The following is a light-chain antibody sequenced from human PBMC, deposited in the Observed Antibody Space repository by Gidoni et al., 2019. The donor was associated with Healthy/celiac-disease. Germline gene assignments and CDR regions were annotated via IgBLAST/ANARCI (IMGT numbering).Light chain of an antibody. V-gene: IGKV1-9*01. CDR1: QGISSD. Sequence: DSQLTQSPSFLSASVGDRVTITCRASQGISSDLAWYQQKPGKAPRLLIYYTSTVQTGIPSSFSGRGSGTDFTLTSSRLQPEDFATYYWQQYKAYPWTFGQGTKVEFK. CDR2: YTS. CDR3: QQYKAYPWT. J-gene: IGKJ1*01.